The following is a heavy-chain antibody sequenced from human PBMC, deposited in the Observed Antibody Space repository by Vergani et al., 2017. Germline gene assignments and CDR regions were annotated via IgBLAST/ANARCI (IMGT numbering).Heavy chain of an antibody. CDR3: ARVNTETNGHLYYYYYMDV. V-gene: IGHV4-34*01. CDR1: GGSFTSYN. Sequence: QVQLQQWGGGLLKPSETLSLTCVVNGGSFTSYNWTWIRQSPGEGLEWVGDIDNTGLPDYNPSIKSGLTMSVDKSLNQFSLTLNSVTATDTAIYFCARVNTETNGHLYYYYYMDVWGQGTAVTVS. CDR2: IDNTGLP. D-gene: IGHD4-11*01. J-gene: IGHJ6*03.